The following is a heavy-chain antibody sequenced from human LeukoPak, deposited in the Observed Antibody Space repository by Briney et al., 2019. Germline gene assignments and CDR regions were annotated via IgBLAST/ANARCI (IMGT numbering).Heavy chain of an antibody. D-gene: IGHD6-19*01. J-gene: IGHJ5*02. CDR3: ARDQRGDGEIAVAVVNWFDP. CDR2: ISAYNGNT. Sequence: HWASVKVSCKASGYTFTSYGISWVRQAPGQGLEWMGWISAYNGNTNYAQKFQGRVTMTRNTSTSTVYMELSSLSSEDTAVYYCARDQRGDGEIAVAVVNWFDPWGQGTLVTVSS. CDR1: GYTFTSYG. V-gene: IGHV1-18*01.